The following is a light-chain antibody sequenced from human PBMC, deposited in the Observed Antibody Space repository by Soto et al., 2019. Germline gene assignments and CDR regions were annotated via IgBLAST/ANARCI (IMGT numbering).Light chain of an antibody. CDR1: SSDVGGYNY. CDR2: DVS. Sequence: QSVLTQPASVSGSPGQSITISCTGTSSDVGGYNYVSWYQQHPGKAPKFMIYDVSNRPSGVSTRFSGSKSGNTASLTISGLQTDDEADYYCNSYTTSNTRQIVFGTGTKVTV. J-gene: IGLJ1*01. V-gene: IGLV2-14*01. CDR3: NSYTTSNTRQIV.